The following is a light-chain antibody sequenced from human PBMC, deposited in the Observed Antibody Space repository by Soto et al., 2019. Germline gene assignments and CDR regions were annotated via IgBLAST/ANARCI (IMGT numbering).Light chain of an antibody. CDR3: GTWDSSLSAGV. CDR1: SSNIGKNS. CDR2: DND. V-gene: IGLV1-51*01. Sequence: SVLTQPPSVSAAPGQKVTISCSGSSSNIGKNSVLWYQQFPGTAPKLLIYDNDQRPSGIPDRFSGSKSGTSATLGITGLQTGDEADYYCGTWDSSLSAGVFGGGTKLTVL. J-gene: IGLJ2*01.